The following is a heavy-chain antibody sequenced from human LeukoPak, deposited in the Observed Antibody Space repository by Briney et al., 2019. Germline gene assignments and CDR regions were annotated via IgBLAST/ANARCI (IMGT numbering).Heavy chain of an antibody. Sequence: GASVKVSCKASRYTFTGNYIHWVRQAPGQGLEWMGWINPNSGGPNYAQKFQGRVTMTLDTSISTAYMELSRLTSDDTAVYYCARDRYDFWSGPVDYWGQGTLVTVSS. V-gene: IGHV1-2*02. J-gene: IGHJ4*02. CDR2: INPNSGGP. CDR1: RYTFTGNY. D-gene: IGHD3-3*01. CDR3: ARDRYDFWSGPVDY.